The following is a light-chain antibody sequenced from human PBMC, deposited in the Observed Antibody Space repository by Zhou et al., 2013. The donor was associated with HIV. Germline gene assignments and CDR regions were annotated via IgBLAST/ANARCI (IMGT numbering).Light chain of an antibody. CDR2: LGS. J-gene: IGKJ1*01. V-gene: IGKV2-28*01. CDR1: QSLMQSNGKNY. CDR3: MQALQTPWT. Sequence: DVVMTQSPLSLPVTPGEPASISCRSSQSLMQSNGKNYLDWYLQKPGQSPQLLIYLGSNRASGVPDRFSGSGSGTDFTLKISRVEAEDVGVYYCMQALQTPWTFGQGTKVEIK.